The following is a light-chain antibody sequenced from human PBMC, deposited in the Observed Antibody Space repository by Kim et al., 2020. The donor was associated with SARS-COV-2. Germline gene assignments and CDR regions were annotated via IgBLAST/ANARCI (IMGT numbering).Light chain of an antibody. CDR3: QVWDSSSWV. Sequence: LAPGKTARITCGGTNIGSKSVHWYQQKPGQAPVLFIYYDSDRPSGIPERFSGSNSGNTATLTISRVEAGDEADYYCQVWDSSSWVFGGGTQLTVL. J-gene: IGLJ3*02. CDR2: YDS. V-gene: IGLV3-21*04. CDR1: NIGSKS.